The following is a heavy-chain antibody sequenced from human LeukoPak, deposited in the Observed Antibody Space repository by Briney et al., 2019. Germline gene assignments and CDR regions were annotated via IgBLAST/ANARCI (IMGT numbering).Heavy chain of an antibody. CDR1: GGSFSGYY. CDR3: AEISYSRIRGLQH. J-gene: IGHJ1*01. CDR2: INHSGST. Sequence: SETLSLTCAVYGGSFSGYYWSWIRQPPGKGLEWIGEINHSGSTNYNPSLKSRVTISVDTSKNQFSLKLSSVTAADTAVYYCAEISYSRIRGLQHWGQGTLVTVSS. V-gene: IGHV4-34*01. D-gene: IGHD6-13*01.